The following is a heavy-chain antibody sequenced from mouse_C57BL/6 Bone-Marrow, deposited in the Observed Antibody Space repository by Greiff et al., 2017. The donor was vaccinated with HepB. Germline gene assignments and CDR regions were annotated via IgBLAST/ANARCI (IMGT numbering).Heavy chain of an antibody. V-gene: IGHV1-81*01. J-gene: IGHJ2*01. D-gene: IGHD2-12*01. CDR2: IYPRSGNT. CDR1: GYTFTSYG. CDR3: ARRRVPYYNPGFDY. Sequence: QVQLQQSGAELARPGASVKLSCKASGYTFTSYGISWVKQRTGQGLEWIGEIYPRSGNTYYNEKFKGKATLTADKSSSTAYMELRSLTSEDSAVYFCARRRVPYYNPGFDYWGQGTTLTVSS.